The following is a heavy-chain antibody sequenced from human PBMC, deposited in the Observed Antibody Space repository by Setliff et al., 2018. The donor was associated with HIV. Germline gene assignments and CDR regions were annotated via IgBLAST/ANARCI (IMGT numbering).Heavy chain of an antibody. CDR1: GYSFTKYE. J-gene: IGHJ3*01. D-gene: IGHD3-16*01. CDR2: VSPSIGNS. CDR3: ARRGEERNMITGALDV. Sequence: ASVKVSCKVSGYSFTKYEINWVRQAPGQGLEWLGWVSPSIGNSDFAQKFKGRISLTTDTSIRTAYMELRGLKSDGTAVYFCARRGEERNMITGALDVWGQGSLVTVS. V-gene: IGHV1-8*01.